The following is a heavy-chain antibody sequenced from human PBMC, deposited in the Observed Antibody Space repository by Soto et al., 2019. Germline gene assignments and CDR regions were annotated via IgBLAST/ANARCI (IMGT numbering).Heavy chain of an antibody. Sequence: ASVKVSCKASGYTFTSYYMHWVRQAPGQGLEWMGIINPSGGSTSYAQKFQGRVTMTRDTSTSTVYMELSSLRSEDTAVYYCARAGFLEWLLSTNWRNYYYGMDVWGQGTTVTVSS. J-gene: IGHJ6*02. D-gene: IGHD3-3*01. V-gene: IGHV1-46*01. CDR1: GYTFTSYY. CDR3: ARAGFLEWLLSTNWRNYYYGMDV. CDR2: INPSGGST.